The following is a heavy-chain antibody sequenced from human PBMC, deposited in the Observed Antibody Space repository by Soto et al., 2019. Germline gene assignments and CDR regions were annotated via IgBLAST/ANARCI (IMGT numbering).Heavy chain of an antibody. D-gene: IGHD2-2*01. J-gene: IGHJ6*02. Sequence: PGGSLRLSCAASGFTFSSYAMTWVRRAPGKGLEWVSSISDNGGSTHYADSVKGRFTISRDNSKNTLYLQVNSLRAEDTAVYHCAKDLGFCSSSTCQPPYGMDVWGQGTTVTVSS. CDR2: ISDNGGST. CDR1: GFTFSSYA. V-gene: IGHV3-23*01. CDR3: AKDLGFCSSSTCQPPYGMDV.